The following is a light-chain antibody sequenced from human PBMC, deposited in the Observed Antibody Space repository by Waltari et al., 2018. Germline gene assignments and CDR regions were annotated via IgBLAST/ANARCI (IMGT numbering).Light chain of an antibody. Sequence: YVLTQPPSVSVAPGKTATLTCGGENIERNSVNSYQQKAGQAPVLVLFYDTDRPSGIPDRFSGSNSGNTATLTISWVEAGDEADYHCQVWDDTTNSGVFGGGTRLTVL. CDR3: QVWDDTTNSGV. V-gene: IGLV3-21*01. CDR2: YDT. J-gene: IGLJ3*02. CDR1: NIERNS.